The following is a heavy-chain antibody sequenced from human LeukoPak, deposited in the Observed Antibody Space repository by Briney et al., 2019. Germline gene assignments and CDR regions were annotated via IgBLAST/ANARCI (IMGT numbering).Heavy chain of an antibody. CDR1: GFTFSSYS. Sequence: PGGSLRLSCAASGFTFSSYSMNWVRQAPGKGLEWVSSISSSSRDIQYTDSVGGRFTISRDNAKNSLYLQMNSLRAEDTAMYYCARVYSRSWYFFDYWGQGTLVTVSS. D-gene: IGHD6-13*01. CDR2: ISSSSRDI. CDR3: ARVYSRSWYFFDY. J-gene: IGHJ4*02. V-gene: IGHV3-21*06.